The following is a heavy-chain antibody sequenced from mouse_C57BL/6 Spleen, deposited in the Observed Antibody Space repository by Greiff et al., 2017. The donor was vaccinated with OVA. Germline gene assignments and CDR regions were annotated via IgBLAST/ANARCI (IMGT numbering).Heavy chain of an antibody. CDR1: GFTFSSYA. J-gene: IGHJ4*01. Sequence: EVQGVESGGGLVKPGGSLKLSCAASGFTFSSYAMSWVRQTPEKRLEWVATISDGGSYTYYPDNVKGRFTISRDNAKNNLYLQMSHLKSEDTAMYYCARRLLLSYAMDYWGQGTSVTVSS. V-gene: IGHV5-4*01. D-gene: IGHD2-3*01. CDR2: ISDGGSYT. CDR3: ARRLLLSYAMDY.